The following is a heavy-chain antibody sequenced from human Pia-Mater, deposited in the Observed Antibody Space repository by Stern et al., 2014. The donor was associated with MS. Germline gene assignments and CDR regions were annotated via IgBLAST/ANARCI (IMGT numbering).Heavy chain of an antibody. CDR2: INTDGSST. V-gene: IGHV3-74*02. D-gene: IGHD6-19*01. Sequence: EVQLVESGGGLVQPGGSLRLSCAASGFTFSSYWMHWVRQAPGTGLVWVSRINTDGSSTSYADSVKGRFPISRDNAKNTLYLQMNSLRAEDTAVYYCASGYSSGWVFDYWGQGTLVTVSS. CDR3: ASGYSSGWVFDY. CDR1: GFTFSSYW. J-gene: IGHJ4*02.